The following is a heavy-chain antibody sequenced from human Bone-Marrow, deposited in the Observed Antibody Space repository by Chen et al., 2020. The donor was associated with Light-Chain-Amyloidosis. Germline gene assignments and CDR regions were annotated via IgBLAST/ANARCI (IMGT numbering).Heavy chain of an antibody. CDR1: GYTFSDYY. CDR2: INPKSGGT. CDR3: ARDPPGGRSPLDY. Sequence: QVQLVQSGAEVKKPGASVKVSCQASGYTFSDYYMHWVRQAPGQGLEWMGWINPKSGGTNYAQKFQGRVTMTRDTSITTAYMELSRLRSDDTDVYYCARDPPGGRSPLDYWSQGTLVTVSS. J-gene: IGHJ4*02. V-gene: IGHV1-2*02. D-gene: IGHD1-26*01.